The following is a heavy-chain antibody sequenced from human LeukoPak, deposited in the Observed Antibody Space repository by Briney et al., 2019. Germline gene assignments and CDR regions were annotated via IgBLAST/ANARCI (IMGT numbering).Heavy chain of an antibody. CDR1: GFTFSDYY. J-gene: IGHJ4*02. CDR2: ISSSGNSI. D-gene: IGHD6-6*01. V-gene: IGHV3-11*04. CDR3: ARADDSSSGYFDY. Sequence: GGSLRLSCAASGFTFSDYYMSWIRQAPGKGLEWVSYISSSGNSISYADSVKGRFTISRDNAKNSLYLQMNSMRAEDTAVYYCARADDSSSGYFDYWGQGTLVTVSS.